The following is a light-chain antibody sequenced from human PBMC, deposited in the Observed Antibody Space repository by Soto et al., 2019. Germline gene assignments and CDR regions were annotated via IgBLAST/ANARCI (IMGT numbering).Light chain of an antibody. CDR2: RNR. J-gene: IGKJ4*01. Sequence: EIVMTQSPATLSVSPGERATLSCRASQNINSNLAWCQQKPGQGPRLLLFRNRRSATAFRARSRGSGCGSEIDFTISSRRSQDYGFTVCSWYKYWPRAAFGRGTKVDIK. CDR1: QNINSN. V-gene: IGKV3D-15*01. CDR3: SWYKYWPRAA.